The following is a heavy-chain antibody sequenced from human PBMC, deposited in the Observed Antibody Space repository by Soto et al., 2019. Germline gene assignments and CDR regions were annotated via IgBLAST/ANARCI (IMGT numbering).Heavy chain of an antibody. D-gene: IGHD3-3*01. CDR3: VRDLHEPFPADVLRVTK. V-gene: IGHV3-48*03. J-gene: IGHJ4*02. CDR2: ISADGSGT. Sequence: EVQLVESGGGLVQPGGSLTLSCAASGFTFRSYEMHGVRQPPGKGLQWISYISADGSGTYYADSVRGRFTISRDNARNSLSLQMNSLRADETAIYYCVRDLHEPFPADVLRVTKGGQGTQVTVSS. CDR1: GFTFRSYE.